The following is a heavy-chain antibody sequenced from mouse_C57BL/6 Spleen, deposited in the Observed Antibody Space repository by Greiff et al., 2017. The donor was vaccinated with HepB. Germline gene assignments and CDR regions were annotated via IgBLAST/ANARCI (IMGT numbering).Heavy chain of an antibody. CDR2: ISGGGGNT. Sequence: EVMLVESGGGLVKPGGSLKLSCAASGFTFSSYTMSWVRQTPEKRLEWVATISGGGGNTYYPDSVKGRFTISRDNAKNTLYLQMSSLRSEDTALYYCARTTVHWYFDVWGTGTTVTVSS. J-gene: IGHJ1*03. D-gene: IGHD1-1*01. V-gene: IGHV5-9*01. CDR1: GFTFSSYT. CDR3: ARTTVHWYFDV.